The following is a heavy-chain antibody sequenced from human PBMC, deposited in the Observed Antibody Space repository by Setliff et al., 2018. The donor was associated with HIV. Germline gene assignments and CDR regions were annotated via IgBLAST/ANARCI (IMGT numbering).Heavy chain of an antibody. CDR3: ARVVDADYLDY. CDR1: GGSFSEYY. J-gene: IGHJ4*02. V-gene: IGHV4-34*01. D-gene: IGHD2-15*01. CDR2: IYYSGST. Sequence: SETLSLTCAVYGGSFSEYYWSWIRQPPGKGLEWIGIIYYSGSTYYKPSLKSRVTISVDTSKNQFSLKLNSVTAADTAMYYCARVVDADYLDYWGQGTPVTVSS.